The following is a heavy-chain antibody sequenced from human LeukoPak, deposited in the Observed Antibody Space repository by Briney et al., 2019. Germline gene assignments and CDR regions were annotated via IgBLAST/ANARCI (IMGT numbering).Heavy chain of an antibody. V-gene: IGHV1-69*13. D-gene: IGHD2-2*01. Sequence: ASVKVSCKASGGTFSSYAISWVRQAPGQGLEWMGGIIPIFGTANYAQKFQGRVTITADESTSTAYMELSSLRSEDTAVYYCARDCSSTSCYPPGDYWGQGTLVTVSS. CDR3: ARDCSSTSCYPPGDY. J-gene: IGHJ4*02. CDR2: IIPIFGTA. CDR1: GGTFSSYA.